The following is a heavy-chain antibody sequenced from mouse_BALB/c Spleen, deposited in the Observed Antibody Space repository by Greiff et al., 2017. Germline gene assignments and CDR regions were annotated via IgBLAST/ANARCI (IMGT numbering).Heavy chain of an antibody. CDR2: IDPSDSYT. CDR3: TRFGGNYDAMDY. Sequence: QVQLQQPGAELVKPGASVKMSCKASGYTFTSYWMHWVKQRPGQGLEWIGVIDPSDSYTSYNQKFKGKATLTVDTSSSTAYMQLSSLTSEDSAVYYCTRFGGNYDAMDYWGQGTSVTVSS. CDR1: GYTFTSYW. J-gene: IGHJ4*01. V-gene: IGHV1S127*01. D-gene: IGHD2-1*01.